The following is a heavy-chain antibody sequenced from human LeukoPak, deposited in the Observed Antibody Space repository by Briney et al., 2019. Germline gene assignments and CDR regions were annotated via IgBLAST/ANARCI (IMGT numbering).Heavy chain of an antibody. Sequence: GGSLKLFCTASGLTFSSYVMSWVRQAPGKGLEWVSTISGSGSSTFYADSVRGRFTISRDNSRSTLYLQMNSLRAEDTATYYCSPPRGDSSGYYYVYWGQGTLVTVSS. D-gene: IGHD3-22*01. CDR3: SPPRGDSSGYYYVY. J-gene: IGHJ4*02. CDR2: ISGSGSST. CDR1: GLTFSSYV. V-gene: IGHV3-23*01.